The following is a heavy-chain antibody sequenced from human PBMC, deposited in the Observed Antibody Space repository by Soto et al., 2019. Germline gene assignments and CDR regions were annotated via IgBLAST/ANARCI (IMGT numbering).Heavy chain of an antibody. Sequence: GGSLRLSCAASGFTFSSYAMSWVRQAPGEGLEWVSVISGSGGSTYYADSVKGRFTISRDNSKNTLYLQMNSLRAEDTAVYYCAKGVLAAAGTAFDYWGQGTLVTVSS. V-gene: IGHV3-23*01. J-gene: IGHJ4*02. CDR1: GFTFSSYA. D-gene: IGHD6-13*01. CDR3: AKGVLAAAGTAFDY. CDR2: ISGSGGST.